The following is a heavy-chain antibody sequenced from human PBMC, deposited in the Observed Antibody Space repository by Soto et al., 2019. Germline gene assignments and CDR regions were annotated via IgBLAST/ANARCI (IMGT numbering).Heavy chain of an antibody. CDR2: INPSGGST. J-gene: IGHJ6*02. CDR3: ARGVVPAATEEGDDYYGMDV. V-gene: IGHV1-46*01. D-gene: IGHD2-2*01. CDR1: GYTFTSYY. Sequence: ASVKVSCKASGYTFTSYYMHWVRQAPGQGLEWMGIINPSGGSTSYAQKFQGRVTMTRDTSTSTVYMELSSLRSEDTAVYYCARGVVPAATEEGDDYYGMDVWGQGTTVTVSS.